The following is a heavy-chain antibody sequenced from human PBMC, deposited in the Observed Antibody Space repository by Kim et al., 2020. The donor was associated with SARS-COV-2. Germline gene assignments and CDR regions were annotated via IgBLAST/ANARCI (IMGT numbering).Heavy chain of an antibody. Sequence: NDYAVSVKSRITINPDTSKNQFSLQLNSVTPEDTAVYYCARETFGGATDYWGQGTLVTVSS. CDR2: N. V-gene: IGHV6-1*01. J-gene: IGHJ4*02. CDR3: ARETFGGATDY. D-gene: IGHD1-26*01.